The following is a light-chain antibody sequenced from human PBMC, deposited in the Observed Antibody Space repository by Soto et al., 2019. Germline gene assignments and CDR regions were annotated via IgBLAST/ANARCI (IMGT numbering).Light chain of an antibody. Sequence: QSVLTQPASVPGSPGQSITISCTGTSSDVGSYNLVSWYQHHPGKTPKLMIYEGSRRPSGVSNRFSASKSGNTASLTISGLQAEDEAEYYCCSYETSSTYVFGSGTKV. CDR1: SSDVGSYNL. J-gene: IGLJ1*01. CDR3: CSYETSSTYV. CDR2: EGS. V-gene: IGLV2-23*01.